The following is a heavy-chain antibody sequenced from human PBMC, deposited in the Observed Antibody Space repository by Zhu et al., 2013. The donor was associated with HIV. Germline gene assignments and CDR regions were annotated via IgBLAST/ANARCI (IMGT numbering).Heavy chain of an antibody. Sequence: QVQLVQSGAEVKKPGASVKVSCKASGYTFTGYYMHWVRQAPGQGLEWMGWINPNSGGTNYAQKFQGRVTMTRDTSISTAYMELSRLRSDDTAVYYCARDIVVVPAAISGRYYYYYGMDVWGQGTTVTVSS. V-gene: IGHV1-2*02. CDR2: INPNSGGT. CDR3: ARDIVVVPAAISGRYYYYYGMDV. D-gene: IGHD2-2*01. CDR1: GYTFTGYY. J-gene: IGHJ6*02.